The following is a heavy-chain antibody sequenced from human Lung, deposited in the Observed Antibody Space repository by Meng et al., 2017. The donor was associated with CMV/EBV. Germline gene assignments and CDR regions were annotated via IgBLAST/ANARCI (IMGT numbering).Heavy chain of an antibody. V-gene: IGHV1-2*02. D-gene: IGHD6-13*01. CDR3: AREALSISADRFIEYWYFDL. CDR1: GYTFTDYY. J-gene: IGHJ2*01. Sequence: ASVXVSXKASGYTFTDYYMHWVRQAPGQGLEWMGWINPNNGNTKYTRKFQGRVTVTRDTSLNTAYVELSRLRSDDTAVYYCAREALSISADRFIEYWYFDLXGHGXLVTVSS. CDR2: INPNNGNT.